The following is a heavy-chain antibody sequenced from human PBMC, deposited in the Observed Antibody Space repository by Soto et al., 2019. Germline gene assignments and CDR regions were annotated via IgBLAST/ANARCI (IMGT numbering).Heavy chain of an antibody. V-gene: IGHV3-23*01. Sequence: GGSLRLSCAASGLIFSDYAMSWVRQAPGKGLECVACISGSGGNTFYADSVKGRFTISRDNSKNTLSLHMNSLRVDDTAVYFCAKDRFGIVGPVDYWGQGALVTVSS. CDR1: GLIFSDYA. D-gene: IGHD1-26*01. CDR2: ISGSGGNT. CDR3: AKDRFGIVGPVDY. J-gene: IGHJ4*02.